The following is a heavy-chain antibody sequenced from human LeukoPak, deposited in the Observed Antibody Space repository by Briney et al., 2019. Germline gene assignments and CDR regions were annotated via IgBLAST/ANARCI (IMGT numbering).Heavy chain of an antibody. CDR2: VYYTVSP. Sequence: SETLSLTCTVSGGSISSYYWSWIRQPPGKGLEWIGYVYYTVSPNYNPSLKSRVTISVDTSKNQFSLELSSVTAADTAVYYCARAHDFWSGSESVAFDIWGQGTMVTVSS. D-gene: IGHD3-3*01. V-gene: IGHV4-59*01. J-gene: IGHJ3*02. CDR3: ARAHDFWSGSESVAFDI. CDR1: GGSISSYY.